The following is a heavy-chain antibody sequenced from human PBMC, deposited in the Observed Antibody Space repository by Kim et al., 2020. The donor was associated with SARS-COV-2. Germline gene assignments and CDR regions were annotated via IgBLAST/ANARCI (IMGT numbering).Heavy chain of an antibody. CDR3: ARLGATTLRHFDY. V-gene: IGHV3-21*01. CDR1: GFTFSSYS. J-gene: IGHJ4*02. D-gene: IGHD1-26*01. Sequence: GGSLRLSCAASGFTFSSYSMNWVRQAPGKGLEWVSSISSSSSYIYYADSVKGRFTISRDNAKNSLYLQMNSLRAEDTAVYYCARLGATTLRHFDYWGQGTLVTVSS. CDR2: ISSSSSYI.